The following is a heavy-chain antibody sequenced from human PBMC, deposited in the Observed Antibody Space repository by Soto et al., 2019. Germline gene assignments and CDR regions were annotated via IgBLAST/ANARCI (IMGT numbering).Heavy chain of an antibody. J-gene: IGHJ4*02. V-gene: IGHV1-46*01. CDR2: INPSGGST. D-gene: IGHD5-12*01. Sequence: QVQLVQSGAEVKKPGASVKVFCKASGYTFTSYYMHWVRQAPGQGLEWMGIINPSGGSTSYAQKFQGRVTMTRDTSTSTVYMELSSLRSEDTAVYYCARDSMSGYDYHSYLYWGQGTLVTVSS. CDR3: ARDSMSGYDYHSYLY. CDR1: GYTFTSYY.